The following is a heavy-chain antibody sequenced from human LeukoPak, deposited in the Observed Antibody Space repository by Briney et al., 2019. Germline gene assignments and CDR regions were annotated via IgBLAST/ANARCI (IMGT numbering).Heavy chain of an antibody. D-gene: IGHD3-3*01. CDR1: GGTFSSYA. CDR2: IIPIFGTA. J-gene: IGHJ6*03. CDR3: ARAELFTIFGVVNPRYYYMDV. Sequence: SVKVSCKASGGTFSSYAISWVRQAPGQGLEWMGGIIPIFGTANYAQKFQGRVTITADESTSTAYMELSSLRSEDTAVYYCARAELFTIFGVVNPRYYYMDVWGKGTTVTVTS. V-gene: IGHV1-69*13.